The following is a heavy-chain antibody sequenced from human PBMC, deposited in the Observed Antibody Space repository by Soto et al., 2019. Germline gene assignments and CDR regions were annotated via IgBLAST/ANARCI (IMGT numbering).Heavy chain of an antibody. CDR1: GGSISSYY. D-gene: IGHD5-12*01. Sequence: PSETLSLTCTVSGGSISSYYWSWIRQPPGKGLEWIGYIYYSGSTNYNPSLKSRVTISVDTSKNQFSLKLSSVTAADTAVYYCAREEGGYVGGAGRSNWFDPWGQGTLVTVSS. CDR3: AREEGGYVGGAGRSNWFDP. CDR2: IYYSGST. J-gene: IGHJ5*02. V-gene: IGHV4-59*01.